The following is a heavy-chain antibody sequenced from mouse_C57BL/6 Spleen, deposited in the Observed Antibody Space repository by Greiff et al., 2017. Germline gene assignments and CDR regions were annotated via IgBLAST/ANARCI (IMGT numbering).Heavy chain of an antibody. Sequence: EVKLVESGGGLVKPGGSLKLSCAASGFTFSDYGMHWVRQAPEKGLEWVAYISSGSSTIYYADTVKGRFAISRDNAKNTLFLQMTSLRSEDTAMYYCATTVGAPGFAYWGQGTLVTVSA. D-gene: IGHD1-1*01. CDR1: GFTFSDYG. V-gene: IGHV5-17*01. CDR2: ISSGSSTI. J-gene: IGHJ3*01. CDR3: ATTVGAPGFAY.